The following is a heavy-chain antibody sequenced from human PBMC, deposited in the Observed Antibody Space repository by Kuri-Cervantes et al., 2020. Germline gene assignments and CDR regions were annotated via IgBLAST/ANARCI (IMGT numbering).Heavy chain of an antibody. J-gene: IGHJ4*02. V-gene: IGHV3-23*01. CDR3: ARASYDSSGYFY. Sequence: GESLKISCAASGFTFSSYAMSRVRQAPGKGLEWVSAISGSGGSTYYADSVKGRFTISRDNSKNTLYLQMNSLRDEDTAVYYCARASYDSSGYFYWGQGTLVTVSS. CDR1: GFTFSSYA. CDR2: ISGSGGST. D-gene: IGHD3-22*01.